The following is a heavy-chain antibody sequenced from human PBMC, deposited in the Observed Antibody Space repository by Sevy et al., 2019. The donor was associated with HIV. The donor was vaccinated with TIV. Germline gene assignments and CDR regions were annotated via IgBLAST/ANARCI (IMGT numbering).Heavy chain of an antibody. D-gene: IGHD5-12*01. V-gene: IGHV3-48*03. CDR1: GFTFSNYE. CDR3: AAGYSDYTRDAFDI. Sequence: GGSLRLSCAASGFTFSNYEMNWVRQAPGKGLEWVSYISSSGSTIYYADSVKGRFTISRDNAKNSLYLQMNSLRAEDTAVYYCAAGYSDYTRDAFDIWGLGTMVTVSS. CDR2: ISSSGSTI. J-gene: IGHJ3*02.